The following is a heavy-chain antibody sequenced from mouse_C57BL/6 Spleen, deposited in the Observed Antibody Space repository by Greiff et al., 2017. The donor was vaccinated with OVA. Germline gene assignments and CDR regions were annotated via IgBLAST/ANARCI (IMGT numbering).Heavy chain of an antibody. J-gene: IGHJ4*01. CDR1: GYTFTSYW. Sequence: QVQLQQPGAELVRPGSSVKLSCKASGYTFTSYWMDWVKQRPGQGLEWIGNIYPSDSENHYNQKFKDKATLTVDKSSSTAYMQLSSLTSEDSAVYYCAREGRFTPYAMDYWGQGTSVTVSS. V-gene: IGHV1-61*01. CDR2: IYPSDSEN. CDR3: AREGRFTPYAMDY.